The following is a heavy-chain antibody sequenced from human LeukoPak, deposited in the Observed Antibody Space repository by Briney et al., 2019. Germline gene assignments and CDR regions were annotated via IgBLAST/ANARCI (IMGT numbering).Heavy chain of an antibody. CDR1: GFTFSYYG. V-gene: IGHV3-30*03. Sequence: PGGSLRLSCAASGFTFSYYGMHWVRQAPGKGLEWVAVISYDGSNKYYADSVKGRFTISRDNSKNTLYLQMNSLRAEDTAVYYCAREKVVVTAGYGMDVWGQGTTVTVSS. CDR3: AREKVVVTAGYGMDV. J-gene: IGHJ6*02. D-gene: IGHD2-21*02. CDR2: ISYDGSNK.